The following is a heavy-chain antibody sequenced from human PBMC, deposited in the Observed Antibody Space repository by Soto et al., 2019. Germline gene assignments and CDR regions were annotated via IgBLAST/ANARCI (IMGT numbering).Heavy chain of an antibody. CDR3: AKYHGYEHYFGYFYD. CDR2: ISYDGSKK. V-gene: IGHV3-30*18. Sequence: GGSLRLSCAASGFIFTNYGMHWVRQAPGKGLEWVAVISYDGSKKYEADSVKGRFTISRDDSKSTLDLQMNSLRAEDTAVYYCAKYHGYEHYFGYFYDWGQGTPVTVAS. CDR1: GFIFTNYG. J-gene: IGHJ4*02. D-gene: IGHD3-3*02.